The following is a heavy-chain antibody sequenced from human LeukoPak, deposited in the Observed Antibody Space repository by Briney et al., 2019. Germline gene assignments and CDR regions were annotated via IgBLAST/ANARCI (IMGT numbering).Heavy chain of an antibody. CDR2: IYSSGST. Sequence: SETLSLTCTVSGGSISSYYWSWIRQPAGKGLEWIGRIYSSGSTNYNPSLKSRVTISVDTSKNQFSLKLSSVTAADTAVYYCARGTVTTSIAYWGQGTLVTVSS. V-gene: IGHV4-4*07. J-gene: IGHJ4*02. CDR3: ARGTVTTSIAY. D-gene: IGHD4-17*01. CDR1: GGSISSYY.